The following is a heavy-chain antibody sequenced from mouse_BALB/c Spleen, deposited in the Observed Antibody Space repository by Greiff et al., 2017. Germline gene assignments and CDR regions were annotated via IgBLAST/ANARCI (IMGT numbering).Heavy chain of an antibody. J-gene: IGHJ2*01. CDR1: GYTFTSYT. D-gene: IGHD1-1*01. V-gene: IGHV1-4*02. CDR2: INPSSGYT. CDR3: ARDYYGSSRFDD. Sequence: VQLQQSAAELARPGASVKMSCKASGYTFTSYTMHWVKQRPGQGLEWIGYINPSSGYTEYNQKFKDKTTLTADKSSSTAYMQLSSLTSEDSAVYYCARDYYGSSRFDDWGQGTTLTVSS.